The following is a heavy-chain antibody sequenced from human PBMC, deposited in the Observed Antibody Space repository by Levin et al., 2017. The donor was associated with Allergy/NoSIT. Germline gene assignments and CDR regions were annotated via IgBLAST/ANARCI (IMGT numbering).Heavy chain of an antibody. CDR2: IYHSGST. CDR1: GGSISSSNW. CDR3: ASGGLGELSPQDY. D-gene: IGHD3-16*02. V-gene: IGHV4-4*02. J-gene: IGHJ4*02. Sequence: KTSETLSLTCAVSGGSISSSNWWSWVRQPPGKGLEWIGEIYHSGSTNYNPSLKSRVTISVDKSKNQFSLKLSSVTAADTAVYYCASGGLGELSPQDYWGQGTLVTVSS.